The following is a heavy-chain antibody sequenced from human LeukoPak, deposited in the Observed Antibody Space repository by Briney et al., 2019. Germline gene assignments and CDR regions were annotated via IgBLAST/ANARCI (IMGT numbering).Heavy chain of an antibody. CDR1: GFTFSSYA. Sequence: GGSLRLSCAASGFTFSSYAMSWVRRAPGKGREWVSAISGSGGSTYYADSVKGRFTISRDNSKNTLYLQMNSLRAEDTAVYYCAKDSYYYDPTFFDYWGQGTLVTVSS. CDR3: AKDSYYYDPTFFDY. CDR2: ISGSGGST. D-gene: IGHD3-22*01. V-gene: IGHV3-23*01. J-gene: IGHJ4*02.